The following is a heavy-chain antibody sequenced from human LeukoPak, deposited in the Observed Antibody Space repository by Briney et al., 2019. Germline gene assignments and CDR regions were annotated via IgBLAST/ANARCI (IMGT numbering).Heavy chain of an antibody. V-gene: IGHV3-30*03. J-gene: IGHJ5*02. CDR3: ADGSFP. CDR1: GFTFSSYG. D-gene: IGHD2-15*01. CDR2: ISYDGSNE. Sequence: TGGSLRLSCAASGFTFSSYGMHWVRQAPGKGLEWVAVISYDGSNEYYADSVKGRFTISRDNSKNTLYLQMNSLRAEDTAVYYCADGSFPWGQGTLVTVSS.